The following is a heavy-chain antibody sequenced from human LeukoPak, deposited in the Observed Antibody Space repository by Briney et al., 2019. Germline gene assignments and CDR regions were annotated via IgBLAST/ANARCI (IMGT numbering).Heavy chain of an antibody. V-gene: IGHV4-34*01. CDR2: INHSGST. D-gene: IGHD4-17*01. CDR3: ARGRRILTVTIKFDY. CDR1: GGSFSGYY. J-gene: IGHJ4*02. Sequence: SETLSLTCAVYGGSFSGYYWSWIRQPPGKGLEWIGEINHSGSTNYNPSLKSRVTISVDTSRNQFSLKLSSVTAADTAVYYCARGRRILTVTIKFDYWGQGTLVTVSS.